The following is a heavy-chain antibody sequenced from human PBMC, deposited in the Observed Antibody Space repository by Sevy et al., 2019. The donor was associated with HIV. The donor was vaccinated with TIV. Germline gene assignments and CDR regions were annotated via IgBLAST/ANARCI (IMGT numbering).Heavy chain of an antibody. D-gene: IGHD6-19*01. Sequence: GGSLRLSCAASGFSFSNYAMSWVRQAPGKGLEWVSAISGSGFDTYYGDSVKGRFTISRDNSKNTVHLQMNSLRAEDTATYFCAKEYRIAVAGTVAFDIWGQGTMVTVSS. V-gene: IGHV3-23*01. CDR2: ISGSGFDT. CDR3: AKEYRIAVAGTVAFDI. CDR1: GFSFSNYA. J-gene: IGHJ3*02.